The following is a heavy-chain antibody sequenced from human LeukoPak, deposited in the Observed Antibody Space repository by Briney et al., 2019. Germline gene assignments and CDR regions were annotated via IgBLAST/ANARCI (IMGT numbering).Heavy chain of an antibody. J-gene: IGHJ4*02. Sequence: GASVKVSRKASGYTFTGYYMHWVRQAPGQGLEWMGWINPNSGGTNYAQKFQGRVTMTRDTSISTAYMELSRLRSDDTAVYYCARAFHYYDSSGYLGFDYWGQGTLVTVSS. CDR1: GYTFTGYY. CDR3: ARAFHYYDSSGYLGFDY. V-gene: IGHV1-2*02. D-gene: IGHD3-22*01. CDR2: INPNSGGT.